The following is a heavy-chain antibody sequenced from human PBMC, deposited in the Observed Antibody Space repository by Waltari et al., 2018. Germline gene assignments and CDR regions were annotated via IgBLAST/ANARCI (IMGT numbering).Heavy chain of an antibody. CDR1: GGGSFSGYY. J-gene: IGHJ5*02. D-gene: IGHD1-26*01. CDR3: ARADRGRSGKYASPAWGP. CDR2: IEHSGST. Sequence: QVQLQQWGAGLLKPSETLSLTCAVYGGGSFSGYYWSWIRQPPGKGLEWIGEIEHSGSTNYNPSLKNRLTISLDTSKTQFSLKMRSVTAADTAVYYCARADRGRSGKYASPAWGPWGQGTLVTVSS. V-gene: IGHV4-34*01.